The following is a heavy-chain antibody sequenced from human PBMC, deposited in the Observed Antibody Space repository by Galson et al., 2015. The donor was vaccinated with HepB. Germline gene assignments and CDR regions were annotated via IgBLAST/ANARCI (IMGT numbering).Heavy chain of an antibody. D-gene: IGHD4-17*01. J-gene: IGHJ4*02. V-gene: IGHV5-51*03. CDR3: ARMYGDYEKIDF. Sequence: SWAGVKKPGGFLKISCKGSGYTFTNYWNGWGGQLPGKGPECMGGIYGGDPDIRYSPAFQGPVPIVVEKSNRTAYLQWSSLKASDTAMYFCARMYGDYEKIDFWGQGTLATVSS. CDR1: GYTFTNYW. CDR2: IYGGDPDI.